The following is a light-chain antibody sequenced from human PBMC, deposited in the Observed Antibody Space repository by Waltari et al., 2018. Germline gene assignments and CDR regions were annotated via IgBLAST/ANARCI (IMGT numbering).Light chain of an antibody. J-gene: IGLJ3*02. CDR2: DNG. CDR3: QVWDTNSDHLV. V-gene: IGLV3-21*02. Sequence: SYVLTPPPPVSVAPGQPARFTWGATNIGSKSVNWYPPRPGQAPVLVVHDNGDRPSGIPERFSGSNSGNTATLTISRVEAGDEADYYCQVWDTNSDHLVFGGGTKLTVL. CDR1: NIGSKS.